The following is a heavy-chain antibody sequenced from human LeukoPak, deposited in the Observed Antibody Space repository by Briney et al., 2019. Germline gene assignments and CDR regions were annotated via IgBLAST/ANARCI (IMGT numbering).Heavy chain of an antibody. Sequence: SETLSLTCTVSGGSISSSSYYWGWIRQPPGKGLEWIGTMYYSGSTYYNPSLKSRVTISVDTSKNQFSLKLSSVTAADTAVYYCARVPRGYSYGYGTRYFDYWGQGTLVTVSS. CDR3: ARVPRGYSYGYGTRYFDY. CDR2: MYYSGST. V-gene: IGHV4-39*07. D-gene: IGHD5-18*01. CDR1: GGSISSSSYY. J-gene: IGHJ4*02.